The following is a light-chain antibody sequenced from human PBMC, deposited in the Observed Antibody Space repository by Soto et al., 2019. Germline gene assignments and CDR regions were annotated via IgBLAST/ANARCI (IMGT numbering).Light chain of an antibody. CDR2: GVT. Sequence: QSVLTQPAAVSGSPGQSITISCAGTSSDVGGNNHVSWYQQHPGKAPKLIIYGVTNRPSGVSYRFSGSKSGNTASLTISGLQAEDEADYYCNSFAGSRGYVFGTGTKVT. CDR1: SSDVGGNNH. J-gene: IGLJ1*01. V-gene: IGLV2-14*01. CDR3: NSFAGSRGYV.